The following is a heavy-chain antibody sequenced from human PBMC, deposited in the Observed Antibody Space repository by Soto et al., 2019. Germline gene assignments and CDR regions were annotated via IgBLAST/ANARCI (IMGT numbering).Heavy chain of an antibody. D-gene: IGHD6-13*01. CDR3: ARDLDSSSWRDYFDY. CDR2: INWNGGST. J-gene: IGHJ4*02. V-gene: IGHV3-20*04. CDR1: GFNIDDYG. Sequence: GGSLRVSCAASGFNIDDYGMSWVRKATGKGLEWVSGINWNGGSTGYADSVKGRFTISRDNAKNSLYLQMNSLRAEDTALYYCARDLDSSSWRDYFDYWGQGTLVTVSS.